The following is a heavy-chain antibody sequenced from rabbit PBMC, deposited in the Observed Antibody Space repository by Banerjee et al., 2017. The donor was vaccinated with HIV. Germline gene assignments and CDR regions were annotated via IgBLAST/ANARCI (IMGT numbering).Heavy chain of an antibody. CDR2: IYPDYGST. J-gene: IGHJ4*01. V-gene: IGHV1S45*01. CDR1: GFSFSSTYY. CDR3: ARDRDWTLDL. D-gene: IGHD4-2*01. Sequence: QEQLVESGGGLVQPEGSLTLTCTASGFSFSSTYYMCWVRQAPGKGLEWIAYIYPDYGSTDYASWVNGRFTISLDNAQNTVFLQMTSLTAADTATYFCARDRDWTLDLWGPGTLVTV.